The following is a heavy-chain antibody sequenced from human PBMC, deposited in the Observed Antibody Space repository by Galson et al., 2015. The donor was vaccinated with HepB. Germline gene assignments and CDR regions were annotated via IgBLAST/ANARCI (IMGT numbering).Heavy chain of an antibody. CDR3: AKDWATILVGYFDY. J-gene: IGHJ4*02. CDR2: ISYDGGNK. V-gene: IGHV3-30*18. D-gene: IGHD5-12*01. CDR1: GFTFSSYG. Sequence: SLRLSCAASGFTFSSYGMHWVRQAPGKGLEWVAVISYDGGNKYYADSVKGRFTISRDNSKNTLYLQMNSLRAEDTAVYYCAKDWATILVGYFDYWGQGTLVTVSS.